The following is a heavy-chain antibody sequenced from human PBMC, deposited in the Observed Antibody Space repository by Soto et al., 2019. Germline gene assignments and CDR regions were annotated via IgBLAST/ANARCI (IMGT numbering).Heavy chain of an antibody. D-gene: IGHD2-8*02. CDR3: ARDKITGLFDY. Sequence: SEPLSLTCTVSGGSISSSTYYWGWMRQPPGKGLEWIASFFIGGSTYYNPSLKSRVTISVDTSKNQFSLKLTSVTAADTAVYYCARDKITGLFDYWGQGTLVTVSS. CDR2: FFIGGST. CDR1: GGSISSSTYY. V-gene: IGHV4-39*07. J-gene: IGHJ4*02.